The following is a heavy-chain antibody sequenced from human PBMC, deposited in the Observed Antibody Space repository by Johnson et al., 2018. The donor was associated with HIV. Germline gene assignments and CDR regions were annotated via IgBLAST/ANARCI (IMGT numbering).Heavy chain of an antibody. V-gene: IGHV3-49*03. CDR1: GFTFSSYA. J-gene: IGHJ3*02. Sequence: VQLVESGGGVVQPGRSLRLSCAASGFTFSSYAMSWFRQAPGKGLEWVSFIRSKAYGGTTEYAASVKGRFIISRADSKNTLFLQMNSLTADDTAIYYCVRSPNWALGDIWGQGTMATVSS. CDR3: VRSPNWALGDI. D-gene: IGHD7-27*01. CDR2: IRSKAYGGTT.